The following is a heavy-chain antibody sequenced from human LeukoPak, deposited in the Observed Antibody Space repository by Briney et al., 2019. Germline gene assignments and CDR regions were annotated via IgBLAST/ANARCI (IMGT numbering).Heavy chain of an antibody. CDR3: AASYYYDSSGYYSPGY. V-gene: IGHV3-30*03. Sequence: GGSLRLSCAASGFTFSSYGMHWVRQALGKGLEWVALISYDGSNKYYADSVKGRFTISRDISKNTLYLQMNSLRAEDTAVYYCAASYYYDSSGYYSPGYWGQGTLVTVSS. CDR2: ISYDGSNK. J-gene: IGHJ4*02. CDR1: GFTFSSYG. D-gene: IGHD3-22*01.